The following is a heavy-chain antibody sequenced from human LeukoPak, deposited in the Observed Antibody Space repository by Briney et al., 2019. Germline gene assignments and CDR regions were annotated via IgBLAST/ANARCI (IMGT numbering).Heavy chain of an antibody. V-gene: IGHV4-59*08. D-gene: IGHD6-19*01. CDR2: IYYSGST. J-gene: IGHJ4*02. Sequence: RSSETLSLTCSVSGGSISSYYWGWIRQPPGKGLEWIGYIYYSGSTNYNPSLKSRVTISVDTSKNQFSLKQNSVTGADTAVYYCAIRGSSGWYELDYWGQGTLVTVSS. CDR1: GGSISSYY. CDR3: AIRGSSGWYELDY.